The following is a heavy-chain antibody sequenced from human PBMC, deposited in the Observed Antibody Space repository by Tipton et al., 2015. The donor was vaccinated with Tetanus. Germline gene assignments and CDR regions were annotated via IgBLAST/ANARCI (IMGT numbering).Heavy chain of an antibody. CDR1: GFTFRTYV. J-gene: IGHJ6*02. V-gene: IGHV3-21*04. CDR3: AKDTGVTPHYGMDV. D-gene: IGHD2-21*02. Sequence: LSLTCAASGFTFRTYVMNWLRQAPGKGLEWVSSISSNSNYIYYADSVKGRFTISRDNAKNSLYLQMNSLRAEDTALYYCAKDTGVTPHYGMDVWGQGTTVTVSS. CDR2: ISSNSNYI.